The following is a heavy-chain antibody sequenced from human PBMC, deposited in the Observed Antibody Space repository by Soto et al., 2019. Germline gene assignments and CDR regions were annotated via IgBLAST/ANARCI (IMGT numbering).Heavy chain of an antibody. CDR3: ARYRGGSGSYPYYFDY. V-gene: IGHV1-18*01. CDR1: GYTFTSYG. CDR2: ISAYNGNT. D-gene: IGHD3-10*01. Sequence: QVQLVQSGAEVKKPGASVKVSCKASGYTFTSYGLSWVRQAPGQGLEWMGWISAYNGNTNYAQKLQGRVTMTTDTSTSTGYMELRSLRSDDTAVYYCARYRGGSGSYPYYFDYWGQGTLVTVSS. J-gene: IGHJ4*02.